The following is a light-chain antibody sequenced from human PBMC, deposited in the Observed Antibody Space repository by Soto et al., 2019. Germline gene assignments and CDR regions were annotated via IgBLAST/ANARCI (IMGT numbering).Light chain of an antibody. CDR1: SSDVGTYNL. CDR2: EVN. J-gene: IGLJ2*01. V-gene: IGLV2-23*02. CDR3: GSYGGSNNMI. Sequence: QSALTQPASVSGSPGQSISISCAVTSSDVGTYNLVSWYQHHPGKAPSLMIYEVNKRPSGVSNRFSGSKSGNTASLTISGLQAEDEADYYCGSYGGSNNMIFGGGTKLTVL.